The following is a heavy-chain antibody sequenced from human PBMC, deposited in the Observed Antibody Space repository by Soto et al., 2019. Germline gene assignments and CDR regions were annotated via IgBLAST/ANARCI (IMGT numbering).Heavy chain of an antibody. CDR1: GGSISSGGYY. Sequence: SETLSLTCTVSGGSISSGGYYWSWIRQHPGTGLEWIGYIYYSGSTYYNPSLKSRVTISVDTSKNQFSLKLSSVTAADTAVYYCASWTDSSGYYFHYYGMDVWGQGTTVTVSS. CDR2: IYYSGST. D-gene: IGHD3-22*01. J-gene: IGHJ6*02. V-gene: IGHV4-31*03. CDR3: ASWTDSSGYYFHYYGMDV.